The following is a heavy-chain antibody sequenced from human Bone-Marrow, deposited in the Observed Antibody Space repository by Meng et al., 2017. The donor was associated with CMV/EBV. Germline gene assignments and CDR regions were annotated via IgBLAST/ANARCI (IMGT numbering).Heavy chain of an antibody. V-gene: IGHV4-30-4*01. CDR2: IYYSGNT. D-gene: IGHD2-2*01. Sequence: DYYWSWVRQPPGKGLEWIGYIYYSGNTYYSPCLKSRVTISVDTSKNQFSLKLSSVTAADTAVYYCARDRTPSWGYCSSTSCYHGMDVWGQGTMVTVSS. J-gene: IGHJ6*02. CDR1: DYY. CDR3: ARDRTPSWGYCSSTSCYHGMDV.